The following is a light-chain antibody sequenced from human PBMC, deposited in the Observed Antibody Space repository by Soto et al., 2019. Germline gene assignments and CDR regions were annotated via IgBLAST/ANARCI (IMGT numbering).Light chain of an antibody. CDR2: DVS. V-gene: IGLV2-11*01. CDR3: CSYAGSYTFFYV. Sequence: QSALTQPRSVSGSPGQSVTISCTGTSSDVGGYNCVSWYQQHPGKAPKLMIYDVSKRPSGVPDRFSGSKSGNTASLTISGLQAEDEADYYCCSYAGSYTFFYVFGTGTKVTVL. J-gene: IGLJ1*01. CDR1: SSDVGGYNC.